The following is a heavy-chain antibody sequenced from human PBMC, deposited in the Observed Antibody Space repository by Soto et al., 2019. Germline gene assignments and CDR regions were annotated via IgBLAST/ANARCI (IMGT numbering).Heavy chain of an antibody. Sequence: VQLLESGGGLVQPGGSLRLSCAASGFTFSSYAMSWVRQAPGKGLEWVSAISGSGGSTYYADSVKGRFTISRDNSKNTLYLQMNSLRAEDTAVYYCAKAYPVTTPPFYYYYYGMDVWGQGTTVTVSS. CDR2: ISGSGGST. V-gene: IGHV3-23*01. J-gene: IGHJ6*02. D-gene: IGHD4-17*01. CDR3: AKAYPVTTPPFYYYYYGMDV. CDR1: GFTFSSYA.